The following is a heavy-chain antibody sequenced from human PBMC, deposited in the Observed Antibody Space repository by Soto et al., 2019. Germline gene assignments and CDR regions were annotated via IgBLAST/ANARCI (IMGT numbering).Heavy chain of an antibody. CDR3: ARTGKFYYYDMSGLPFDP. CDR2: IYHLGTT. V-gene: IGHV4-59*12. CDR1: GGSISSYY. D-gene: IGHD3-22*01. J-gene: IGHJ5*02. Sequence: ASETLSLTCTVSGGSISSYYWSWIRQPPGKGLEWIGYIYHLGTTNYNPSLKRRVSISLDKSKNQFSLKLTSVTAADTAVYFCARTGKFYYYDMSGLPFDPWGPGVLVTVS.